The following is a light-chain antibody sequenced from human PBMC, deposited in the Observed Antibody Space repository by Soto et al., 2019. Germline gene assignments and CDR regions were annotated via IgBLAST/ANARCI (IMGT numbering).Light chain of an antibody. J-gene: IGKJ1*01. CDR3: QQYSTYPWT. CDR1: ENINKY. Sequence: DIQMTQSPSTLSASIGDTVTITCRASENINKYLAWYQQRPGKAPKLLMYTASSLESGVPARFSGSASGTEFTLTIRSVQSDDFAIYHCQQYSTYPWTFGHGTRVDLK. CDR2: TAS. V-gene: IGKV1-5*03.